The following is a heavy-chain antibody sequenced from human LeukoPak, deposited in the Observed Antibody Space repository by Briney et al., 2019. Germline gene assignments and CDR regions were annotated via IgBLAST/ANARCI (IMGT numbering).Heavy chain of an antibody. CDR2: MNTNSGNT. CDR1: VYTFTSYD. V-gene: IGHV1-8*03. J-gene: IGHJ6*03. D-gene: IGHD1-26*01. CDR3: ARGHSGSYYGYYYYYMDV. Sequence: ASVKVSCKATVYTFTSYDINWVRKAPGQGLEWMGSMNTNSGNTGYAQKFQVRVTSTRNTNTSTAYMKLRSLKSEDTAMYYCARGHSGSYYGYYYYYMDVWGKGTTVTVSS.